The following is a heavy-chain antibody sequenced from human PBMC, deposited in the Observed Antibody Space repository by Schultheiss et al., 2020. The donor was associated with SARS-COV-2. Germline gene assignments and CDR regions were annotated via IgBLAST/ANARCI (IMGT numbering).Heavy chain of an antibody. V-gene: IGHV3-53*01. D-gene: IGHD6-19*01. CDR2: IYSGGST. CDR3: ARSSGWRAFDI. CDR1: GFTVSSNY. J-gene: IGHJ3*02. Sequence: GESLKISCAASGFTVSSNYMSWVRQAPGKGLEWVSVIYSGGSTYYADSVKGRFTISRDNSKNTLYLQMNSLRAEDTAVYYCARSSGWRAFDIWGQGTMVTVSS.